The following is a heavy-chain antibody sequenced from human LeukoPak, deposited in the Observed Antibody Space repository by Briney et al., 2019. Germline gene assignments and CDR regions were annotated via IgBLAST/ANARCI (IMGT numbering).Heavy chain of an antibody. V-gene: IGHV3-30-3*01. Sequence: GKSLRLSCAASGFTFSSYAMHWVRQAPGKGLEWVAVISYDGSNKYYADSVKGRFTISRDNAKNSLYLQMNSLRAEDTAVYYCARDCSSTSCLLGGRDYWGQGTLVTVSS. CDR3: ARDCSSTSCLLGGRDY. CDR2: ISYDGSNK. CDR1: GFTFSSYA. D-gene: IGHD2-2*01. J-gene: IGHJ4*02.